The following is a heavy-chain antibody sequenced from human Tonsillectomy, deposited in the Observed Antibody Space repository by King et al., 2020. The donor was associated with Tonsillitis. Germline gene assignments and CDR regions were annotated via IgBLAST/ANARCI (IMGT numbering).Heavy chain of an antibody. D-gene: IGHD6-19*01. CDR1: GGSISSDY. J-gene: IGHJ4*02. CDR2: IYYSGST. V-gene: IGHV4-59*01. CDR3: ARGIAVAGTFDY. Sequence: QLQESGPGLVKPSETLSLSCTVSGGSISSDYWSWIRQPPGKGLEWIGYIYYSGSTNYNPSLKSRVTISVDTSKNQFSLKLSSVTAADTAVYYCARGIAVAGTFDYWGQGTLVTVSS.